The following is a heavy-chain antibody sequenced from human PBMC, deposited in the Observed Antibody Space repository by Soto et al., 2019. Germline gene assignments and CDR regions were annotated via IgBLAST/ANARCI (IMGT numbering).Heavy chain of an antibody. J-gene: IGHJ1*01. V-gene: IGHV3-43*01. D-gene: IGHD6-13*01. CDR2: ISWDGGST. Sequence: GGFLGNCFAASGVPFEDYTIRWVRQAQGKGLEWVSLISWDGGSTYYADSVKGRFTISRDNSKNSLYLQMNSLRTEDTALYYCAKDTDSSSWPRAQYFQHWGQRTLVTGSS. CDR3: AKDTDSSSWPRAQYFQH. CDR1: GVPFEDYT.